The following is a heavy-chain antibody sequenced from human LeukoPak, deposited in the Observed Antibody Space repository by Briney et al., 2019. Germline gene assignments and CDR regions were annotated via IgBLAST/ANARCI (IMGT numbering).Heavy chain of an antibody. CDR3: AKGRYGSGSTMGWFDP. J-gene: IGHJ5*02. CDR2: ISGSGGST. CDR1: GFTFSSYA. V-gene: IGHV3-23*01. Sequence: GGSLRLSCAASGFTFSSYAMSWVRQAPGKGLEWVSAISGSGGSTYYADSVKGRFTISRDNSKNTLYLQMNSLRAEDTAVYYCAKGRYGSGSTMGWFDPWGQGTLVTVSA. D-gene: IGHD3-10*01.